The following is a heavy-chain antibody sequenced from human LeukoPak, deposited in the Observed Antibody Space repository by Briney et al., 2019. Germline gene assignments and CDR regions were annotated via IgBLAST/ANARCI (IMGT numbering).Heavy chain of an antibody. V-gene: IGHV4-34*01. CDR1: GGSSSGYY. D-gene: IGHD2-15*01. J-gene: IGHJ4*02. CDR2: INHSGNI. CDR3: AAIHCSGAGCYSGGLGYFKH. Sequence: SETLSLTCAVYGGSSSGYYWSWIRQPPGKGLEWIGEINHSGNINYNPSLKSRVTISGDTSKTSLKLTSVTAADTALYYCAAIHCSGAGCYSGGLGYFKHWGQGALVTVSS.